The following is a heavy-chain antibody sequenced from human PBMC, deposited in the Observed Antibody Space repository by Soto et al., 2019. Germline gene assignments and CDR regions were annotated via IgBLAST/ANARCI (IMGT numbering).Heavy chain of an antibody. CDR1: GGSISSGGYY. CDR2: IYYSGST. CDR3: ARDSYYGSGSYYNWFDP. D-gene: IGHD3-10*01. V-gene: IGHV4-31*03. Sequence: LSLTCTVSGGSISSGGYYWSWIRQHPGKGLEWIGYIYYSGSTYYNPSLKSRVTISVDTSKNQFSLKLSSVTAADTAVYYCARDSYYGSGSYYNWFDPWGQGTLVTVSS. J-gene: IGHJ5*02.